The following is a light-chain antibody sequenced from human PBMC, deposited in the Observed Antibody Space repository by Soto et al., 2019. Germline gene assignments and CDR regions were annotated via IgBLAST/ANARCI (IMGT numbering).Light chain of an antibody. J-gene: IGKJ2*01. CDR1: QDISNY. Sequence: DIQMTQSPSSLSASVGDRVTITSQASQDISNYLNWYQQKPGKAPKLLIYDASNLETGVPSRFSGSGSGTDFTFTISSLQPEDIATYYCQQYDKLPLVYTFGQGTKLEIK. CDR2: DAS. CDR3: QQYDKLPLVYT. V-gene: IGKV1-33*01.